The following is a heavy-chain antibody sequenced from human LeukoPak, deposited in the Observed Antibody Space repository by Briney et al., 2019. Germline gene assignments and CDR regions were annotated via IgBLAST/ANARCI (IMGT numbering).Heavy chain of an antibody. CDR2: INHSGSN. CDR3: ARGRTEVVVPAAPYYYYGMDV. CDR1: GGSFSGYY. Sequence: SETLSLTCAVYGGSFSGYYWSWIRHPPGKGLEWIGEINHSGSNNYNPSLKSRVTISVETSKNQFSLKLSSVTAADTAVYYCARGRTEVVVPAAPYYYYGMDVWGKGTTVTVSS. V-gene: IGHV4-34*01. D-gene: IGHD2-2*01. J-gene: IGHJ6*04.